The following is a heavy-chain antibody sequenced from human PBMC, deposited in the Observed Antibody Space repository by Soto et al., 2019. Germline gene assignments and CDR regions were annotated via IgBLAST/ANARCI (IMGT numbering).Heavy chain of an antibody. CDR1: GFTFSSYA. J-gene: IGHJ3*02. V-gene: IGHV3-64*01. D-gene: IGHD3-16*02. Sequence: WGSLRLSGAASGFTFSSYAMHWVRQPPGKGLEYVPAISSNGGSTYYANSVKRRFTTSRDNAQRTLYLQMSSLRVDATAVYLCVRDRGYRDSLDIWGQGTMVTVSS. CDR3: VRDRGYRDSLDI. CDR2: ISSNGGST.